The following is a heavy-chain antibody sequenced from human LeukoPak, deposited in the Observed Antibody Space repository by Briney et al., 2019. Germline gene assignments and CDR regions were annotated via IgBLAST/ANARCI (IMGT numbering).Heavy chain of an antibody. Sequence: SETLSLTCTVSGGSISSYYWRWIRQPPGKGLEWIGYIYTSGSTNYHPSLKSRVTISVDTSKNQFSLKLSSVTAADTAVYYCARHRYSYGVDYWGQGTLVTVSS. CDR3: ARHRYSYGVDY. CDR2: IYTSGST. V-gene: IGHV4-4*09. J-gene: IGHJ4*02. CDR1: GGSISSYY. D-gene: IGHD5-18*01.